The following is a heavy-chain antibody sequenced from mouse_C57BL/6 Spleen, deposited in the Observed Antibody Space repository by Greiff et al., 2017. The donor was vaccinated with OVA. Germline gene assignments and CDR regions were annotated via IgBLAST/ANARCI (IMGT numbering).Heavy chain of an antibody. Sequence: QVQLKQPGAELVKPGASVKMSCKASGYTFTSYWITWVKQRPGQGLEWIGDIYPGSGSTNYNEKFKCKATLTVDTSSSTAYMQLSSLTSEDSAVYYCARSGYSNYGAWFAYWGQGTLVTVSA. V-gene: IGHV1-55*01. D-gene: IGHD2-5*01. CDR1: GYTFTSYW. CDR3: ARSGYSNYGAWFAY. CDR2: IYPGSGST. J-gene: IGHJ3*01.